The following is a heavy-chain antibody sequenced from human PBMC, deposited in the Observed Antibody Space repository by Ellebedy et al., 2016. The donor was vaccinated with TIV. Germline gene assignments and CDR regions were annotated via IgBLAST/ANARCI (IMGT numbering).Heavy chain of an antibody. CDR3: AAAAGAGDDAFDI. CDR2: ISYDGSNK. Sequence: GESLKISXAVSGFSFRTYAMHWVRQAPGKGLEWVAVISYDGSNKYYADSVKGRFTISRDNSKNTMYLQMNSLRVEDTAVYYCAAAAGAGDDAFDIWGQGTMVTVSS. V-gene: IGHV3-30-3*01. J-gene: IGHJ3*02. D-gene: IGHD6-13*01. CDR1: GFSFRTYA.